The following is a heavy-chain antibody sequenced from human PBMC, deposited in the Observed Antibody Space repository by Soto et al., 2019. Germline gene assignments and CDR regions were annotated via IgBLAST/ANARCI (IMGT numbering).Heavy chain of an antibody. CDR2: IKGDGSEK. V-gene: IGHV3-7*01. D-gene: IGHD3-3*01. CDR1: GFTFSSYW. J-gene: IGHJ4*02. CDR3: ARGTMAPGLDH. Sequence: PGGSLRLSCAASGFTFSSYWINWVRQTPGKGLEWVANIKGDGSEKYYVDSLKGRFTISRDNAKNSLYLHMNSLRAEDTAVYYCARGTMAPGLDHWGQGTLVTVSS.